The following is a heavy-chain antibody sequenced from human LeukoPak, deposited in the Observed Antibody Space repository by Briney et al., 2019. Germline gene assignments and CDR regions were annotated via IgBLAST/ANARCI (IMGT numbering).Heavy chain of an antibody. J-gene: IGHJ3*02. CDR2: IYHSGST. V-gene: IGHV4-30-2*01. CDR3: ARVPWWYDSSGYYYGDAFDI. D-gene: IGHD3-22*01. Sequence: SETLSLTCTVSGGSISSGGYYWSWIRQPPGKGLEWIGYIYHSGSTYYNPSLKSRVTISVDRSKNQFSLKLSSVTAADTAVYYCARVPWWYDSSGYYYGDAFDIWGQGTMVTVSS. CDR1: GGSISSGGYY.